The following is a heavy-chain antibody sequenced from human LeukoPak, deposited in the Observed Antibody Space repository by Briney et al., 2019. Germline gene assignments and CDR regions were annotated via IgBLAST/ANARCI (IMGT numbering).Heavy chain of an antibody. CDR2: ISGSGGST. V-gene: IGHV3-23*01. CDR3: ARSLVPAAYYGMDV. CDR1: GFTFSSYA. J-gene: IGHJ6*02. D-gene: IGHD2-2*01. Sequence: GGSLRLSCAASGFTFSSYAMSWVRQAPGKGLEWVSAISGSGGSTYYADSVKGRFTISRDNSKNTLYLQMNSLRAEDTAVYYCARSLVPAAYYGMDVWGQGTTVTVSS.